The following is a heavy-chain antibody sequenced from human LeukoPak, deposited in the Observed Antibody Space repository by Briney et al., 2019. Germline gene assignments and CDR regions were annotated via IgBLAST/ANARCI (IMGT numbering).Heavy chain of an antibody. J-gene: IGHJ5*02. CDR1: GGSISSSSYY. D-gene: IGHD2-15*01. CDR3: VGGSEFGFDP. V-gene: IGHV4-39*07. Sequence: SETLSLTCTVSGGSISSSSYYWGWIRQPPGKGLEWIGSIYYSGSTYYNPSLKSRVTISVDTSKNQFSLKLSSVTAADTAGYYCVGGSEFGFDPWGQGTLVTVSS. CDR2: IYYSGST.